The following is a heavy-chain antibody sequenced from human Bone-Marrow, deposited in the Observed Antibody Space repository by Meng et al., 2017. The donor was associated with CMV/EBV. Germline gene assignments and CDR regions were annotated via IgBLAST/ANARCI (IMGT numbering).Heavy chain of an antibody. V-gene: IGHV4-59*01. J-gene: IGHJ6*02. Sequence: GSLRLSCTVSGGSISSYYWSWIRQPPGKGLEWIGYIYYSGSTNYNPSLKSRVTISVDTSKNQFSLKLSSVTAADTAVYYCARATAMVMEGYYYGMDVWGQGTTVTVSS. CDR3: ARATAMVMEGYYYGMDV. CDR1: GGSISSYY. CDR2: IYYSGST. D-gene: IGHD5-18*01.